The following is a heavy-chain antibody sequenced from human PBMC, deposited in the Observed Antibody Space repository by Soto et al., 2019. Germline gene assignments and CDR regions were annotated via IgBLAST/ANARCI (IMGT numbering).Heavy chain of an antibody. CDR3: ARPYAEGAYYYDSSGYYSPQNYYYGMDV. CDR2: IIPIFGTA. D-gene: IGHD3-22*01. Sequence: RASVKVSCKASGGTFSSYAISWVRQAPGQGLEWMGGIIPIFGTANYAQKFQGRVTITADESTSTAYMELSSLRSEDTAVYYCARPYAEGAYYYDSSGYYSPQNYYYGMDVWGQGTTVTVSS. CDR1: GGTFSSYA. V-gene: IGHV1-69*13. J-gene: IGHJ6*02.